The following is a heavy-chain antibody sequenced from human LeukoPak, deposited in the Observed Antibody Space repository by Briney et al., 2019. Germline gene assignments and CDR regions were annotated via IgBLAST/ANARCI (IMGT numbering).Heavy chain of an antibody. CDR2: ISGSGGST. V-gene: IGHV3-23*01. D-gene: IGHD6-19*01. CDR1: GFTFSSYA. CDR3: AKDREGQQWLEMDY. Sequence: PGGSLRLSCAASGFTFSSYAMSWVRQAPGKGLEWVSAISGSGGSTYYADSMKGRFTISRDNSKNTLYLQMNSLRAEDTAVYYCAKDREGQQWLEMDYWGQGTLVTVSS. J-gene: IGHJ4*02.